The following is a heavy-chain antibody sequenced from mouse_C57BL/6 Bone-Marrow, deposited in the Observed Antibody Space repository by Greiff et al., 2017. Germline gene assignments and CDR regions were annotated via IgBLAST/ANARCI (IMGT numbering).Heavy chain of an antibody. CDR3: ARGVQDY. D-gene: IGHD2-14*01. CDR2: INPNNGGT. J-gene: IGHJ4*01. V-gene: IGHV1-26*01. CDR1: GYTFTDYY. Sequence: VQLQQSGPELVKPGASVKISCKASGYTFTDYYMNWVKQSHGKSLEWIGDINPNNGGTSYTQKFKGKATLTVDKSSSTAYMELRSLTSEDSAVYYCARGVQDYWGQGTSVTVSS.